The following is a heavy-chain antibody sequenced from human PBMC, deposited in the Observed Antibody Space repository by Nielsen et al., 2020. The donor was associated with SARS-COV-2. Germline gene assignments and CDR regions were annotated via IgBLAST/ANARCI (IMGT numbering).Heavy chain of an antibody. V-gene: IGHV3-48*02. J-gene: IGHJ6*03. CDR1: GFTFSASG. CDR2: INGGETHI. CDR3: ARQTVSSYQVLRKYYYYIDV. Sequence: GGSLRLSCAASGFTFSASGMNWVRQAPGRGLEWISYINGGETHIYYAASVKGRFTIFRDNAKNALYLQMNSLRDDDTAVYYCARQTVSSYQVLRKYYYYIDVWGKGTTVTVSS. D-gene: IGHD1-26*01.